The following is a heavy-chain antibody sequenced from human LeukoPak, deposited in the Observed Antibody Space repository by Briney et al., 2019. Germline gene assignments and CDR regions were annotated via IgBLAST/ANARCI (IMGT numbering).Heavy chain of an antibody. CDR2: ISAYNGDT. J-gene: IGHJ4*02. Sequence: ASVKVSCKASGFTFTRYGITWVRQAPGQGLEWMGWISAYNGDTNYAQKLQGRVTMTRDPSTSTVYMELRGLSSDDTAVYYCARDPTNTSGRYAHFDYWDQGTLVTVSS. D-gene: IGHD6-19*01. CDR3: ARDPTNTSGRYAHFDY. CDR1: GFTFTRYG. V-gene: IGHV1-18*01.